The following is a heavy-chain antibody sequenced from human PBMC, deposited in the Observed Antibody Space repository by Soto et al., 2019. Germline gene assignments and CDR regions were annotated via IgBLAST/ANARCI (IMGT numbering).Heavy chain of an antibody. Sequence: GSLGISCAASGFTFDIYDISGTRKTPGKGLEWISYISTSGSIIDYADSVKGRFTISRDNAKNSLYLQMNSLRAEDTAVYYCARDFEDDFWSGYSFDYWSQGTLVTVSS. J-gene: IGHJ4*02. V-gene: IGHV3-11*01. CDR2: ISTSGSII. CDR1: GFTFDIYD. CDR3: ARDFEDDFWSGYSFDY. D-gene: IGHD3-3*01.